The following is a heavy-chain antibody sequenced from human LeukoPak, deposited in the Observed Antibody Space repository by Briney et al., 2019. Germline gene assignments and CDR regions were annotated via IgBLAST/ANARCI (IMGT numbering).Heavy chain of an antibody. Sequence: SGGSLRLSCAASGFTFSRYGMHWVRQAPGKGLEWVAVISYDGSNKYYADSVKGRFTISRDNSKNTLYLQMNSLRAEDTAVYYCAKRISGSHYSGGDYWGQGTLVTVSS. J-gene: IGHJ4*02. V-gene: IGHV3-30*18. CDR3: AKRISGSHYSGGDY. CDR1: GFTFSRYG. D-gene: IGHD1-26*01. CDR2: ISYDGSNK.